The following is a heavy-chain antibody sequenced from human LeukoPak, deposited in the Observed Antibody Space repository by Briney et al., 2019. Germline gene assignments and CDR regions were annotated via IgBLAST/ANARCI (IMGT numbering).Heavy chain of an antibody. J-gene: IGHJ4*02. Sequence: GGPLRLFCAPSGFTFSSSAMLWARQAPDKGREWVAVISYDGSNKYYADSAKGRFTISRDNSKNTLYLQMNSLRADDAAVYYCARDRDSSGWYEGFDYWGRGTLVTVS. V-gene: IGHV3-30-3*01. CDR3: ARDRDSSGWYEGFDY. CDR1: GFTFSSSA. D-gene: IGHD6-19*01. CDR2: ISYDGSNK.